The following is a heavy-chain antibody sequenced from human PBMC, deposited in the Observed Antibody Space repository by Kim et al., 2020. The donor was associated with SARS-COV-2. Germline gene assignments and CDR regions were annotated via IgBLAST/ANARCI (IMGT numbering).Heavy chain of an antibody. CDR1: GGSISSSSYY. V-gene: IGHV4-39*01. Sequence: SETLSLTCTVSGGSISSSSYYWGWIRQPPGKGLEWIGSIYYSGSTYYNPSLKSRVTISVDTSKNQFSLKLSSVTAADTAVYYCARQGVIYGDYFDYWGQGTLLTVSS. J-gene: IGHJ4*02. CDR3: ARQGVIYGDYFDY. CDR2: IYYSGST. D-gene: IGHD4-17*01.